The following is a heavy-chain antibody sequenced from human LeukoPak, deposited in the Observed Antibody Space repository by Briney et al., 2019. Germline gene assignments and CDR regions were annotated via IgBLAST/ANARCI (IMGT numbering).Heavy chain of an antibody. J-gene: IGHJ5*02. D-gene: IGHD4-11*01. CDR1: GFTFSHFG. Sequence: PGGSLRLSCEASGFTFSHFGMHWVRQAPGKGVEWVAVIWSGATNEYYADSVKGRFTISRDNFKNTVSLQMNSLKAEHTAVYYCAKYAQRLFDYSNSLEHWGQGSLVTVSS. V-gene: IGHV3-33*06. CDR3: AKYAQRLFDYSNSLEH. CDR2: IWSGATNE.